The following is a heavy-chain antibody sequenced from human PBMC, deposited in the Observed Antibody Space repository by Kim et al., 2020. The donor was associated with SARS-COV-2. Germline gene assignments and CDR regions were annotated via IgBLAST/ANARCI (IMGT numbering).Heavy chain of an antibody. CDR3: ARAGGYCSGGSCHTPPDAFDI. Sequence: SVKVSCKASGGTFSSYAISWVRQAPGQGLEWMGGIIPIFGTANYAQEFQGRVTITADESTSTAYMELSSLRSEDTAVYYCARAGGYCSGGSCHTPPDAFDIWGQGTMVTVSS. CDR1: GGTFSSYA. D-gene: IGHD2-15*01. V-gene: IGHV1-69*13. CDR2: IIPIFGTA. J-gene: IGHJ3*02.